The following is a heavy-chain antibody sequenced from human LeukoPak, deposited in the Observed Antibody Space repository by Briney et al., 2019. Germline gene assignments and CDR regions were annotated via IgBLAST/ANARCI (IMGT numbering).Heavy chain of an antibody. J-gene: IGHJ4*02. V-gene: IGHV3-66*01. CDR3: AREPSRSYYSLQYFDS. Sequence: GGSLRLSCAASGFTVSRNYMSWVRQAPGEGLEWVSVIYSGGNTYYADSVKGRFSISRDNSKNTLYLQVNSLRAEDTAVYYCAREPSRSYYSLQYFDSWGQGTLVTVSS. D-gene: IGHD3-22*01. CDR1: GFTVSRNY. CDR2: IYSGGNT.